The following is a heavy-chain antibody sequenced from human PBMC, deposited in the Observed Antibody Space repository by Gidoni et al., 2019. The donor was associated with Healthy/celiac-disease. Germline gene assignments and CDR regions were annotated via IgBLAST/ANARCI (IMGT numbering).Heavy chain of an antibody. CDR2: INWNVGST. CDR1: GFTFGAYG. CDR3: ARTYYYDSSGYRYFDY. J-gene: IGHJ4*02. D-gene: IGHD3-22*01. Sequence: EVQLVESGGGVVRPGGSLRLSGAASGFTFGAYGMSWVIQAPGKGLEWVSGINWNVGSTGYADSVKGRFTISRDNAKNSLYLQMNSLRAEDTALYYCARTYYYDSSGYRYFDYWGQGTLVTVSS. V-gene: IGHV3-20*04.